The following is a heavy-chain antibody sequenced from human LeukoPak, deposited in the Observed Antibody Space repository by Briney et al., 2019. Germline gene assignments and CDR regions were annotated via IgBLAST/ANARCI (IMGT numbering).Heavy chain of an antibody. Sequence: GGSLRLSCAASGFTFSSYSMNWVRQAPRKGLEWVSYISSSSSTIYYADSVKGRFTISRDNAKNSLYLQMNSLRAEDTAVYYCARDRRYTAMSDWGQGTLVTVSS. CDR1: GFTFSSYS. J-gene: IGHJ4*02. CDR2: ISSSSSTI. V-gene: IGHV3-48*01. D-gene: IGHD5-18*01. CDR3: ARDRRYTAMSD.